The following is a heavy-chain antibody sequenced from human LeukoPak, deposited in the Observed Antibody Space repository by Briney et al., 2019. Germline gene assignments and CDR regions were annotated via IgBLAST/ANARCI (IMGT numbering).Heavy chain of an antibody. D-gene: IGHD2-2*02. CDR2: INSDGSST. Sequence: GGSLRLSCAASGFTFSSYWMHWVRQAPGKGLVWVARINSDGSSTSYADSVKGRFTISRDNAKNTLYLQMNSLRAEDTAVYYCASGGYCSSTSCYNYYYYYMDVWGKGTTVTVSS. CDR3: ASGGYCSSTSCYNYYYYYMDV. CDR1: GFTFSSYW. J-gene: IGHJ6*03. V-gene: IGHV3-74*01.